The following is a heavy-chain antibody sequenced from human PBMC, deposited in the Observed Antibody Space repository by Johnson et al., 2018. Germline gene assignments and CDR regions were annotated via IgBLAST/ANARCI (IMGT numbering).Heavy chain of an antibody. CDR1: GFRFDDYA. D-gene: IGHD6-13*01. V-gene: IGHV3-9*01. CDR2: ISWNSGPI. CDR3: AKTGSAALSSYYYYLDV. J-gene: IGHJ6*03. Sequence: VQLVESGGGLVQPGRSLRLSCAASGFRFDDYAMHWVRQVPGRGLEWVSGISWNSGPIDYADSVKGRFTISRDNAKNSLYLQMKSLRAEDTALYYCAKTGSAALSSYYYYLDVWGKGTTFTVSS.